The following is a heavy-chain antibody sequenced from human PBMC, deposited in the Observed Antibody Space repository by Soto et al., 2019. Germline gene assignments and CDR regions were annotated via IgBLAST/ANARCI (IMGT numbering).Heavy chain of an antibody. CDR2: ISAYNGNT. V-gene: IGHV1-18*01. CDR3: ARDRKYQLLSYYYCGMDV. Sequence: ASVKVSCKASGYTFTSYGISWVRQAPGQGLEWMGWISAYNGNTNYAQKLQGRVTMTTDTSTSTAYMELRSLRPDDTAVYYCARDRKYQLLSYYYCGMDVWGQGTTVTVSS. CDR1: GYTFTSYG. D-gene: IGHD2-2*01. J-gene: IGHJ6*02.